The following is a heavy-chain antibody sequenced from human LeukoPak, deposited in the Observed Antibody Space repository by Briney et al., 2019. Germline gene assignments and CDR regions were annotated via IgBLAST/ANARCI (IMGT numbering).Heavy chain of an antibody. Sequence: PGGSLRLSCAASGFPFSSFGMHWVRQSPGKGLEWVAFMQYDGINKYYADSVKGRFTISRDNSKNTHYLQMNSLRAEDTAVHYCAKRANWNDGTFDYWGQGTLVTVSS. CDR1: GFPFSSFG. V-gene: IGHV3-30*02. J-gene: IGHJ4*02. CDR3: AKRANWNDGTFDY. D-gene: IGHD1-1*01. CDR2: MQYDGINK.